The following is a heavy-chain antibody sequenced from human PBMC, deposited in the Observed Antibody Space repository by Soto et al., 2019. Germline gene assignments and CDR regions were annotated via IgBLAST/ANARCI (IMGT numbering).Heavy chain of an antibody. D-gene: IGHD3-3*01. CDR3: ASPPVKSYDFWSGLTEDAFDI. CDR2: INAGNGNT. J-gene: IGHJ3*02. V-gene: IGHV1-3*01. CDR1: GYTFTSYA. Sequence: ASVKVSCKASGYTFTSYAMHWVRQAPGQRLEWMGWINAGNGNTKYSQKFQGRVTITRDTSASTAYMELSSPRSEDTAVYYCASPPVKSYDFWSGLTEDAFDIWGQGTMVTVSS.